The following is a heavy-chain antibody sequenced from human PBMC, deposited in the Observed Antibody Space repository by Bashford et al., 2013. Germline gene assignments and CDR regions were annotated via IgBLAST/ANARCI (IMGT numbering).Heavy chain of an antibody. V-gene: IGHV2-5*02. Sequence: SGPTLVKPTQTLTLTCSVSGISLGTRGVAVAWIRQPPGKALEWVALIYWDDEKRYSPSLKNRVSITRDTAKNQVVLTLTNADPVDIGTYYCAYTKSMSWFFTDWGHGSLVTVSS. CDR2: IYWDDEK. CDR1: GISLGTRGVA. J-gene: IGHJ4*01. D-gene: IGHD3-10*01. CDR3: AYTKSMSWFFTD.